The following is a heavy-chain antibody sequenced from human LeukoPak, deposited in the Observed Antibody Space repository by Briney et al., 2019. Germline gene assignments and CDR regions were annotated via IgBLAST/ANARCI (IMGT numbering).Heavy chain of an antibody. V-gene: IGHV1-18*01. CDR1: GYTFTTSG. CDR3: ARDLSFTISGVVIIGTDGFDP. D-gene: IGHD3-3*01. J-gene: IGHJ5*02. CDR2: ISAYNGNT. Sequence: ASVKVSCKASGYTFTTSGISWVRQAPGQGLEWMGWISAYNGNTNYAQNLQGRVTMNTDTSTSTAYIELRSLRSDDTAMYYCARDLSFTISGVVIIGTDGFDPWGQGTLVTVSS.